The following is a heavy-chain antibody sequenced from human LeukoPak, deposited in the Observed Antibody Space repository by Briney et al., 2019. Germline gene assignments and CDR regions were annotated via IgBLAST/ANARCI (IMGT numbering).Heavy chain of an antibody. V-gene: IGHV3-21*01. CDR3: ARSLIFDY. CDR2: ISSNSSYI. Sequence: PGGSLRLSCAASGFTFSSYSMNWVRQAPGKGLEWVSSISSNSSYIYYADSVKGRFTISRGNAKNSLYLQMNSLRAEDTAVYYCARSLIFDYWGQGTLVTVSS. D-gene: IGHD2-8*01. J-gene: IGHJ4*02. CDR1: GFTFSSYS.